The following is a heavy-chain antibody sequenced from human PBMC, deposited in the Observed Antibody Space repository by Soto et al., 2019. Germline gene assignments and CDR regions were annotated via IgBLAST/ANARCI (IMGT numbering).Heavy chain of an antibody. Sequence: QVQLVESGGGVVQPGRSLRLSCAASGFTFSSYGMHWVRQAPGKGLEWVAVISYDGSNKYYADSVKGRFTISRDNSKNTLYLQMNSLRAEDTAVYYCAGEFEYYFDYWGQGTLVTVSS. CDR1: GFTFSSYG. V-gene: IGHV3-30*03. CDR2: ISYDGSNK. CDR3: AGEFEYYFDY. J-gene: IGHJ4*02. D-gene: IGHD3-10*01.